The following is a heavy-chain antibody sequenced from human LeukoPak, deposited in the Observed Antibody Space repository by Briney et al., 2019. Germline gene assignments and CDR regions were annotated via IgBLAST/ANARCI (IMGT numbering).Heavy chain of an antibody. CDR3: ARGSYDSTKYDY. Sequence: SETLSLTCTVSGGSISSYYWNWIRQPPGKGLEWIGYVYYSGTTYYNPSLKSRVTISVDTSKNQFSLKLSSVTAADTAVYYCARGSYDSTKYDYWGQGTLVTVS. V-gene: IGHV4-59*01. J-gene: IGHJ4*02. CDR2: VYYSGTT. CDR1: GGSISSYY. D-gene: IGHD3-22*01.